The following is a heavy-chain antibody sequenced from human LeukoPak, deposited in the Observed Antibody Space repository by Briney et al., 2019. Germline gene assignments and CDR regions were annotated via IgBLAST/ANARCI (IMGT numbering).Heavy chain of an antibody. CDR1: GGSISNYY. V-gene: IGHV4-59*08. J-gene: IGHJ4*02. Sequence: SETLSLTCTVSGGSISNYYLSWIRQSPGKGRDWVGYIYRVSTNYNPSLKSRVTISVDTSKNQVSLKLTSATATDTAVYYCARHAAISAAGTAPFDSWGQGTLVTVSS. CDR2: IYRVST. CDR3: ARHAAISAAGTAPFDS. D-gene: IGHD6-13*01.